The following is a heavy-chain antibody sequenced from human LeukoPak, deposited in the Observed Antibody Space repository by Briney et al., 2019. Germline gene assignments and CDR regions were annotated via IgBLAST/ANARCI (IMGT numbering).Heavy chain of an antibody. CDR3: AREIYYDRSGYNFVFDY. CDR1: GYTFTTYN. D-gene: IGHD3-22*01. V-gene: IGHV1-46*01. CDR2: INPSGGST. Sequence: GASVKVSCKASGYTFTTYNMHWVRQAPGQGLEWMGIINPSGGSTSYAQKFQGRVTMTRDTSTSTVYMQLSSLRSEDTAVYYCAREIYYDRSGYNFVFDYWGQGTLVTVSS. J-gene: IGHJ4*02.